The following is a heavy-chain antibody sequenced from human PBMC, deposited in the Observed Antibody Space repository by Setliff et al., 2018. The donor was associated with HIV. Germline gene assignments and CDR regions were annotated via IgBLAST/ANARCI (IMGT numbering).Heavy chain of an antibody. V-gene: IGHV4-34*01. D-gene: IGHD2-21*02. CDR1: GGSFSGHY. J-gene: IGHJ4*01. CDR3: ARGSRSPLVHKFRVTPAFDY. Sequence: PSETLSLTCAVYGGSFSGHYWSWIRQTPGKGLEWIGNISHSGSTNYNPSLKSRVTISVDTSKNQFSLRLTSVTAADTAVYFCARGSRSPLVHKFRVTPAFDYWGQGTLVTVSS. CDR2: ISHSGST.